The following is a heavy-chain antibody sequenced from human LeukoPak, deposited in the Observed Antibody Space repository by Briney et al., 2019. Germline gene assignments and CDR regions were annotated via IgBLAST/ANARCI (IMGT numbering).Heavy chain of an antibody. CDR2: INHSGST. V-gene: IGHV4-34*01. CDR1: GGSFSGYY. D-gene: IGHD6-6*01. Sequence: SSETLSLTCAVYGGSFSGYYWSWIRQPPGKGLEWIGEINHSGSTNYNPSLKSRVTISVDTSKNQFSLKLSSVTAADTAVYCCARGFRGIAARGGYYYMDVWGKGTTVTVSS. CDR3: ARGFRGIAARGGYYYMDV. J-gene: IGHJ6*03.